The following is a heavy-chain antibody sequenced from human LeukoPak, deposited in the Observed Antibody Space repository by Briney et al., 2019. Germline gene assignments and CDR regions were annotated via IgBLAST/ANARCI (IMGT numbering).Heavy chain of an antibody. J-gene: IGHJ6*04. D-gene: IGHD2-2*01. CDR2: IIPIFGTA. V-gene: IGHV1-69*13. CDR3: ARAVCSSTSCLYYYYGMDV. CDR1: GGTFSSYA. Sequence: SVKVSCKASGGTFSSYAISWVRLAPGQGLEWMGGIIPIFGTANYAQKFQGRATITADESTSTAYMELSSLRSEDTAVYYCARAVCSSTSCLYYYYGMDVWGKGTTVTVSS.